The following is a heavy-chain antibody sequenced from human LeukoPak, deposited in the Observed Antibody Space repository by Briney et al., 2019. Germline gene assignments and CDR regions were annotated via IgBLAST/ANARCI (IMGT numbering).Heavy chain of an antibody. CDR2: ISSRSKYI. CDR1: GFSFRDHS. D-gene: IGHD2-2*01. J-gene: IGHJ6*03. Sequence: PGGSLRLSCTGSGFSFRDHSMSWVRQAPGKGLEWVSSISSRSKYIYHADSVKGRFTISRDDAKNSLYLQMNSLRAEDTAVYYCARAFDTSWDYYYMDVWGKGTTVTVSS. CDR3: ARAFDTSWDYYYMDV. V-gene: IGHV3-21*01.